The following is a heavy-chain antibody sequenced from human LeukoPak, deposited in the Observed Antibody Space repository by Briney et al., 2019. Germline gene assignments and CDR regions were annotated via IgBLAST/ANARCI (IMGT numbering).Heavy chain of an antibody. Sequence: GGSLRLSCAASGFTFSSYWMHWVRQAPGKGLVWVSRINSDGSSTNYADSVKGRFTISRDNAKNSLYLQMDSLRDEDTAVYYCARDRDYAFDYWGQGTLVTVSS. J-gene: IGHJ4*02. V-gene: IGHV3-74*01. D-gene: IGHD4-17*01. CDR1: GFTFSSYW. CDR2: INSDGSST. CDR3: ARDRDYAFDY.